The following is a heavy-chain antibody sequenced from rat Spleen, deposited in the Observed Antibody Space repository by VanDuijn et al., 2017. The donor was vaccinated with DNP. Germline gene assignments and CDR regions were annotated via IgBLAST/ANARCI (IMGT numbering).Heavy chain of an antibody. J-gene: IGHJ4*01. Sequence: EVQLVESGGGLVEPGRSLKLSCVASGFSFSDYYMAWVRQAPKKGLEWVASISYEGSNTYYGDSVKGRFTISRDNAKSTLYLQMNSLRSEDTATYYCTRDNYSSYMPYYYAMDAWGQGTSVTVSS. CDR3: TRDNYSSYMPYYYAMDA. D-gene: IGHD1-2*01. CDR1: GFSFSDYY. V-gene: IGHV5-22*01. CDR2: ISYEGSNT.